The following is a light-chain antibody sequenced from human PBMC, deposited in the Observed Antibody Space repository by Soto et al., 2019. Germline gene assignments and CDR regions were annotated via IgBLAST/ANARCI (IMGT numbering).Light chain of an antibody. V-gene: IGKV3-20*01. CDR1: QSVSNNY. J-gene: IGKJ1*01. CDR2: GAS. CDR3: QQDCRSGT. Sequence: EIVLTQSPGTLSLSPGERATLSCRASQSVSNNYLAWYQQKPGQAPRLLIYGASNRATGIPDRFSGSGSGTDFSLTISRLEPEDFAEYYCQQDCRSGTFGQGTKVEIK.